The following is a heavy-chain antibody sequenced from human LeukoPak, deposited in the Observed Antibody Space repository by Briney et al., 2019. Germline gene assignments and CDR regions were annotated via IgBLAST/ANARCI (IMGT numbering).Heavy chain of an antibody. CDR3: AKGGAAAGPRTFDC. D-gene: IGHD6-13*01. V-gene: IGHV3-23*01. CDR2: ISGSGGST. Sequence: SGGSLRLSCAASGFTFSSYAMSWVRQAPGKGLEWVSAISGSGGSTYYADSVKGRFTISRDNSKNTLYLQMSSLRAEDTAVYYCAKGGAAAGPRTFDCWGQGTLVTVSS. J-gene: IGHJ4*02. CDR1: GFTFSSYA.